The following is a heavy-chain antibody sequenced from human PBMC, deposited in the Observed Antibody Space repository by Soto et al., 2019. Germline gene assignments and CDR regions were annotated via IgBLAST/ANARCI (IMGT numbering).Heavy chain of an antibody. D-gene: IGHD2-21*01. V-gene: IGHV1-8*01. CDR2: MNPNSNNT. Sequence: VQLVQSGAEVKTPGASVKVSCKASGYTFASYDINWVRQAPGQGLEWMGWMNPNSNNTGYAQKLQGRLTMTRDIALSIAHMELSSLRNEDTAVYYCARSDGYHFNWLDSWGQGTLVTVSA. CDR3: ARSDGYHFNWLDS. CDR1: GYTFASYD. J-gene: IGHJ5*01.